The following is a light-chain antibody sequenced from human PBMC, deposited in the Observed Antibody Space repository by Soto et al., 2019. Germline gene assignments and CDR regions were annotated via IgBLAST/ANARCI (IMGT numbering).Light chain of an antibody. J-gene: IGKJ4*02. CDR2: AAY. CDR1: QSIGRY. V-gene: IGKV1-39*01. CDR3: QQSYRTLT. Sequence: DIQMTQCPSFLSASVGDRVTITCRVSQSIGRYVHSYQQKPGEAPTRLIYAAYTLQSGVPSRFSGSGSGTDFTLTISSLQHEDFATYYCQQSYRTLTFDGGTTVDIK.